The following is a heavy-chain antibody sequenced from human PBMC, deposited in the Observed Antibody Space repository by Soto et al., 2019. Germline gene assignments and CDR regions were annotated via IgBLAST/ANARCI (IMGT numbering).Heavy chain of an antibody. Sequence: GASVKVSCKASGGTFSSYAISWVRQAPGQGLEWMGGIIPIFGTANYAQKFQGRVTITADESTSTAYMELSSLRSEDTAAYYCARGMYNSSGYYLGNAFDIWGQGTMVTVSS. CDR1: GGTFSSYA. CDR2: IIPIFGTA. CDR3: ARGMYNSSGYYLGNAFDI. J-gene: IGHJ3*02. V-gene: IGHV1-69*13. D-gene: IGHD3-22*01.